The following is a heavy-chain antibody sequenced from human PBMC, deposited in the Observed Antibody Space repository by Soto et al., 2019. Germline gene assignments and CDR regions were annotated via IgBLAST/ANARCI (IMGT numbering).Heavy chain of an antibody. J-gene: IGHJ4*02. CDR2: INHSGST. CDR1: GGSFSGYY. D-gene: IGHD6-19*01. V-gene: IGHV4-34*01. CDR3: ARGRYSSGWYGIYYFDY. Sequence: SETLSLTCAVYGGSFSGYYWSWIRQPPGKGLEWIGEINHSGSTNYNPSLKSRVTISVDTSKNQFSLKLSSVTAADTAVYYCARGRYSSGWYGIYYFDYWGQGTLVTVSS.